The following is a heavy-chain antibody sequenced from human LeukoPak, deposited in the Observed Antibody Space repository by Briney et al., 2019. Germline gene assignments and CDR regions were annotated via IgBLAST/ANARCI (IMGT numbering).Heavy chain of an antibody. J-gene: IGHJ4*02. CDR1: GGSISTRDYS. D-gene: IGHD2-21*02. Sequence: KPSETQSLICAVSGGSISTRDYSWIWIRQPPGKGMEWIGYIYHSGSTYYNPSLKSRVTISVDRSKNQFSLKLSSVTAADTAVYYCARSCVGSLVVTLLDYWGQGTLVTVSS. CDR3: ARSCVGSLVVTLLDY. V-gene: IGHV4-30-2*01. CDR2: IYHSGST.